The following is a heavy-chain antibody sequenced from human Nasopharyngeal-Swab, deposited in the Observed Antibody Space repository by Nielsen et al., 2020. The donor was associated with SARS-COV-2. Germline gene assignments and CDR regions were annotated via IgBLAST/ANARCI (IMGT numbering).Heavy chain of an antibody. CDR3: ARERDIVAFDS. CDR1: GFSFSTYG. D-gene: IGHD5-12*01. V-gene: IGHV3-33*01. Sequence: GGSLRLSCAASGFSFSTYGMHWVRQRPVKGLEWLTNIWYDGSNKYYADSVKGRFTISRDNSKNTLYLQMNSLRAEDTAVYYCARERDIVAFDSWGQGTLVTVSS. CDR2: IWYDGSNK. J-gene: IGHJ4*02.